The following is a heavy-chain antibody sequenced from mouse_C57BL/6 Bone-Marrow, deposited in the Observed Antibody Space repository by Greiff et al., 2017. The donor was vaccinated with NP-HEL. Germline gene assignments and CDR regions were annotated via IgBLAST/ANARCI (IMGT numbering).Heavy chain of an antibody. J-gene: IGHJ4*01. CDR2: INPSNGGT. CDR3: ARSNYYAMDY. CDR1: GYTFPSYW. V-gene: IGHV1-53*01. Sequence: QVQLQQPGTELVKPGASVKLSCKASGYTFPSYWMHWVKQSPGKGLEWIGIINPSNGGTTYNEKFKSKATLTVDKSSSTAYMQLSSLTSEDSAVYYCARSNYYAMDYWGQGTSVTVSS.